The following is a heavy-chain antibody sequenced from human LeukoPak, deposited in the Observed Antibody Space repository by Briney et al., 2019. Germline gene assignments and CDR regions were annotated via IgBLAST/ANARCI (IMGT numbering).Heavy chain of an antibody. J-gene: IGHJ4*02. CDR3: AKAPVTTCSGAYCYPFDY. V-gene: IGHV3-23*01. Sequence: GGSLRLSCAASGFTLSSYAMSWVRQGPGKGLEWVSAISVSGNTYHADSVKGRFTISRDSSKSTLYLQMNSLRAGDAAVYYCAKAPVTTCSGAYCYPFDYWSQGTLVTVSS. CDR1: GFTLSSYA. D-gene: IGHD2-15*01. CDR2: ISVSGNT.